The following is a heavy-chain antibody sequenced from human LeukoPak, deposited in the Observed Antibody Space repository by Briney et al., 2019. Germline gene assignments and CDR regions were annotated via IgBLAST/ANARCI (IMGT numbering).Heavy chain of an antibody. CDR1: GFTFSSYS. CDR2: ITSSSYI. D-gene: IGHD2-2*01. J-gene: IGHJ4*02. Sequence: GGSLRLSCAASGFTFSSYSMNWVRQAPGKGLEWVSSITSSSYIYYADSVKGRFTISRHNAKNSLYLQLNSLRAEDTAVYYCARVGGSTSSIGYWGQGTLVTVSS. V-gene: IGHV3-21*01. CDR3: ARVGGSTSSIGY.